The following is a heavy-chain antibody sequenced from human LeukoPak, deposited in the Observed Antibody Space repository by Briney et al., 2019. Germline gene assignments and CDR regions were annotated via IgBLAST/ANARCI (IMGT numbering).Heavy chain of an antibody. D-gene: IGHD6-13*01. Sequence: LRLSCAASGFTFSSYGMHWVRQAPGKGLEWVAVIWYDGSNKYYADSVKGRFTISRDNSKNTLYLQMNSLRAEDTAVYYCARDQFGQQLAHPNYYFDYWGQGTLVTVSS. J-gene: IGHJ4*02. CDR2: IWYDGSNK. V-gene: IGHV3-33*01. CDR1: GFTFSSYG. CDR3: ARDQFGQQLAHPNYYFDY.